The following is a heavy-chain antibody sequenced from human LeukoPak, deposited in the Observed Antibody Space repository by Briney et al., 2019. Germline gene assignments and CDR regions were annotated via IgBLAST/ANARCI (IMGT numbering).Heavy chain of an antibody. CDR2: IIPIFGTA. CDR3: ARGSLDCSSTSCFKHYYYYYMDV. D-gene: IGHD2-2*01. Sequence: SVKVSCKASGGTFSSYAISWVRQAPGQGLEWMGGIIPIFGTANYAQKFQGRVTITTDESTSTAYVELSSLRSEDTAVYYCARGSLDCSSTSCFKHYYYYYMDVWGKGTTVTVSS. CDR1: GGTFSSYA. J-gene: IGHJ6*03. V-gene: IGHV1-69*05.